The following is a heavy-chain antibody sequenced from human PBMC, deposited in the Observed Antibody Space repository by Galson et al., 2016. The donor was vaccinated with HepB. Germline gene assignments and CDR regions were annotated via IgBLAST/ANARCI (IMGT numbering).Heavy chain of an antibody. D-gene: IGHD3-10*01. CDR2: ISAYNGNT. CDR1: GFTFTSYD. CDR3: ARGANYFGP. Sequence: SVKVSCKASGFTFTSYDISWVRQTPGEGLEWLGRISAYNGNTNYAQNLQGRVTMTTDTSTSTAYMELRSLRSDDTAVYYCARGANYFGPGGQGTLVTVSS. V-gene: IGHV1-18*01. J-gene: IGHJ5*02.